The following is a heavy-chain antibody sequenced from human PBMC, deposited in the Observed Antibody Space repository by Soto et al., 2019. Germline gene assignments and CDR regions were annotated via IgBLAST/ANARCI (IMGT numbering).Heavy chain of an antibody. CDR1: GFTFSSYW. J-gene: IGHJ1*01. V-gene: IGHV3-74*01. Sequence: GESLKISCAASGFTFSSYWMHWVRQAPGKGLVWVSRINSDGSSTSYADSVKGRFTISRDNAKNTLYLQMNRLRAEDTAVYYCAIGSGYYRDEYFQHWGQGTLVTVSS. CDR3: AIGSGYYRDEYFQH. D-gene: IGHD3-3*01. CDR2: INSDGSST.